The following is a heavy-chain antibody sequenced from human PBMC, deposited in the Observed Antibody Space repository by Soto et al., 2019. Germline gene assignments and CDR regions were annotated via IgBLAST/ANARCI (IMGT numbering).Heavy chain of an antibody. Sequence: GGSLRLSCKGSGYSFASHWIGWVRQMPGRGLEWMGIIYPSDSDTRYSPSFQGQVTISADKSITTAYVQWSSLKASDTAMYYCARLRADCSGDTCYSYYFDYWGQGTLVTVSS. CDR2: IYPSDSDT. CDR3: ARLRADCSGDTCYSYYFDY. V-gene: IGHV5-51*01. CDR1: GYSFASHW. D-gene: IGHD2-15*01. J-gene: IGHJ4*02.